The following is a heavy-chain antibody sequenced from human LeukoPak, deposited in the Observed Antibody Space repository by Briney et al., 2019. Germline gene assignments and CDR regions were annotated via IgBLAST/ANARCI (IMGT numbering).Heavy chain of an antibody. Sequence: ASVKVSCKASGYTFTSYDINWVRQATGQGLEWMGWMNPNSGNTGYAQKFQGRVTMTRNTSISTAYMELSSLRSEDTAVYYCARGQAATLDFDYWGQGTLVTVSS. J-gene: IGHJ4*02. CDR2: MNPNSGNT. D-gene: IGHD2-15*01. CDR1: GYTFTSYD. V-gene: IGHV1-8*01. CDR3: ARGQAATLDFDY.